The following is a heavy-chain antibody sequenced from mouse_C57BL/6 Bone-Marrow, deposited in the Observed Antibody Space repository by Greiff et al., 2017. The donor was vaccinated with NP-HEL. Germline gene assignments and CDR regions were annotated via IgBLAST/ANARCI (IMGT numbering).Heavy chain of an antibody. CDR2: IWSGGST. J-gene: IGHJ4*01. D-gene: IGHD2-5*01. CDR1: GFSLTSYG. Sequence: QVQLQQSGPGLVQPSQSLSITCTVSGFSLTSYGVHWVRQSPGKGLEWLGVIWSGGSTDYNAAFISRLSISKDNSKSQVFFKMNSLQADDTAIYYCARAPYSNYLYYYAMDYWGQGTSVTVSS. V-gene: IGHV2-2*01. CDR3: ARAPYSNYLYYYAMDY.